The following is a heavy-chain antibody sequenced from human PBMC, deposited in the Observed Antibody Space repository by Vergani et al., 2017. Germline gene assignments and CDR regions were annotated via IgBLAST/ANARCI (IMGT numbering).Heavy chain of an antibody. D-gene: IGHD3-22*01. CDR3: AATSDSYYYDSSGYDY. J-gene: IGHJ4*02. Sequence: QMQLVQSGPEVKKPGTSVKVSCKASGFTFTSSAVQWVRQARGQRLEWIGWIVVGSGNTNYAQKFQERVTITRDMSTSTAYMELSSLGAEDTAVYYCAATSDSYYYDSSGYDYWGQGTLVTVSS. CDR1: GFTFTSSA. CDR2: IVVGSGNT. V-gene: IGHV1-58*01.